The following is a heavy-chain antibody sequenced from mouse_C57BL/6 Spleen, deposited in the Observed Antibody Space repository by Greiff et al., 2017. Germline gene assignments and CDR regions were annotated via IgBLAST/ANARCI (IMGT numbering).Heavy chain of an antibody. Sequence: LVESVAELVRPGASVKLSCTASGFNIKNTYMHWVKQRPEQGLEWIGRIDPANGNTKYAPKFQGKATITADTSSNTAYLQLSSLTSEDTAIYYCAFYYGNRDWYFDVWGTGTTVTVSS. J-gene: IGHJ1*03. CDR2: IDPANGNT. CDR3: AFYYGNRDWYFDV. D-gene: IGHD2-1*01. CDR1: GFNIKNTY. V-gene: IGHV14-3*01.